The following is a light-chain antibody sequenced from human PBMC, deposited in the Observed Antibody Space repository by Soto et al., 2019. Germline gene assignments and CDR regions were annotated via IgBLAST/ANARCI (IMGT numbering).Light chain of an antibody. J-gene: IGKJ1*01. CDR1: QSLGSD. CDR2: GAS. Sequence: EIVMTQSPGTLSLSPGDTATLSCRASQSLGSDLAWYQQKPGQAPRLLIFGASARPTGIPARISGSGSGTEFTLTISSLRSEDFAVYYCQEYNTWPWTFGQGTKVDIK. V-gene: IGKV3-15*01. CDR3: QEYNTWPWT.